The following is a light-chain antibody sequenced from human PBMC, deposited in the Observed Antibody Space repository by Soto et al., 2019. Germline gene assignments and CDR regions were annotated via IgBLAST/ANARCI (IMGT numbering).Light chain of an antibody. V-gene: IGKV3-15*01. Sequence: EIVMTQSPATLSVSPGERATLSCRASQSVSSNLAWYQQKPGQAPRLLIYGASTSATGIPARFSGSGSGTEFTLTISSLQSEDFAVYYCQQYNNLPSWTFGHGTKVEIK. J-gene: IGKJ1*01. CDR1: QSVSSN. CDR2: GAS. CDR3: QQYNNLPSWT.